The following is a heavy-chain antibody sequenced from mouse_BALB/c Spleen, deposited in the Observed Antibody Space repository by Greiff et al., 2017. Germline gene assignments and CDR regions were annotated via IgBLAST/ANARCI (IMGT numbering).Heavy chain of an antibody. CDR3: TRFRGDCYDNYDAMDY. Sequence: EVQLQQSGTVLARPGASVKMSCKASGYTFTSYWMHWVKQRPGQGLEWIGAIYPGNSDTSYNQKFKGKAKLTAVTSTSTAYMKLSSLTNEDSAVYYYTRFRGDCYDNYDAMDYWGQGTSVTVSS. J-gene: IGHJ4*01. CDR2: IYPGNSDT. V-gene: IGHV1-5*01. CDR1: GYTFTSYW. D-gene: IGHD2-1*01.